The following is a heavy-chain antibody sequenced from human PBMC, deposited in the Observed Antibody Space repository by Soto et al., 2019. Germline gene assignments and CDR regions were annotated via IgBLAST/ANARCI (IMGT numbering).Heavy chain of an antibody. J-gene: IGHJ4*02. D-gene: IGHD5-18*01. Sequence: SETLSLTCTVSGGSISSGGYYWSWIRQHPGKGLEWIGYIYYSGSTYYNPSLKSRVTISVDTSKNQFSLKLSSVTAADTAVYYCARKGRGYSYGFDYWGQGTLVTVSS. CDR3: ARKGRGYSYGFDY. V-gene: IGHV4-31*03. CDR1: GGSISSGGYY. CDR2: IYYSGST.